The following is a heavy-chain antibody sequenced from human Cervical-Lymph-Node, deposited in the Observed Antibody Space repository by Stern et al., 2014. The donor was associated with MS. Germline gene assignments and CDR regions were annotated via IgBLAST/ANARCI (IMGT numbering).Heavy chain of an antibody. CDR1: GGSFINNV. J-gene: IGHJ4*02. D-gene: IGHD3-10*01. CDR3: ARAASNTSSYNF. V-gene: IGHV1-69*01. Sequence: VQLVESGAEVKKPGSSVKVSCQASGGSFINNVISWVRQAPGQGLEWMGGTIPIFGTALYAQKFRGRVTITAAESTRTAYMELSSLRSDDTAVYFCARAASNTSSYNFWGPGTLVTVSS. CDR2: TIPIFGTA.